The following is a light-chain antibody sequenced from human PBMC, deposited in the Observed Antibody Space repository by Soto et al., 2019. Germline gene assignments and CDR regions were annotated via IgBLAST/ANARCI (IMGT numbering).Light chain of an antibody. CDR2: DAS. V-gene: IGKV1-5*01. CDR3: HQYNSYSRK. CDR1: ESISSW. Sequence: DIQMAQSPSTLSASIRDRVVITCRASESISSWLVWYQQKPGKAPKLLIYDASSLQSGVPSRFSGSGSGTEFTLTISSLQPDDLATYYCHQYNSYSRKFGQGTKVDIK. J-gene: IGKJ1*01.